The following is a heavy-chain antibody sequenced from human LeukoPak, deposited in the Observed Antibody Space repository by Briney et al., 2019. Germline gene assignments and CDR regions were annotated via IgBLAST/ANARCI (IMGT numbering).Heavy chain of an antibody. V-gene: IGHV3-30-3*01. CDR2: ISYDGSNK. J-gene: IGHJ4*02. CDR3: ARDLGDCSSTSCYVFDY. D-gene: IGHD2-2*01. Sequence: GGSLRLSCAASGFTFSSYAMHWVRQAPGKGLEWVAVISYDGSNKYYADSVKGRFTISRDNSKNTLYLQMNSLRAEDTAVYYCARDLGDCSSTSCYVFDYWGQGTLVTVSS. CDR1: GFTFSSYA.